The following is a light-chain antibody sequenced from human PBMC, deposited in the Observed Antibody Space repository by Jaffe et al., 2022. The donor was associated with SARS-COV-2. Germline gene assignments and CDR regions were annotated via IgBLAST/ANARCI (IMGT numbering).Light chain of an antibody. CDR1: TGAVTSTHY. V-gene: IGLV7-46*01. CDR2: DTN. CDR3: LLHYSGIFV. Sequence: QAVVTQEPSLTVSPGGTVTLTCGSSTGAVTSTHYPYWFQQKPGQAPRTLIYDTNNKHSWTPARFSGSLLGGKAALTLSGAQAEDEADYYCLLHYSGIFVFGTGTKVTVL. J-gene: IGLJ1*01.